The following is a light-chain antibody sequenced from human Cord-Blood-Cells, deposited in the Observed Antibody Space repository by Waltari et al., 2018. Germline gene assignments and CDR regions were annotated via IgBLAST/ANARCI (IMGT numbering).Light chain of an antibody. CDR2: WAS. J-gene: IGKJ2*01. Sequence: DIVMTQSPDSLAVSLGERATINCKSSQSVLYSSNNNNYLAWYQQKPGQPPKLLIYWASTRESGVPDRFSGSESETDFTLTISSLQAEDVAVYYCQQYYSTPHTFGQGTKLEIK. CDR3: QQYYSTPHT. V-gene: IGKV4-1*01. CDR1: QSVLYSSNNNNY.